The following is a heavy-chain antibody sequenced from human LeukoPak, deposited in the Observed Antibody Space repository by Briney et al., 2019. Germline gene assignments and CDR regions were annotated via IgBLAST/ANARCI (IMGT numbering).Heavy chain of an antibody. Sequence: GGSLRLSCAASGFTFSSYSMNWVRQAPGKGLEWVSSISSSSYIYYADSVKGRFTISRDNAKNSLYLQMNSLRAEDTAVYYCARDGIAVAFYYYYYYMDVWGKGTTVTVSS. CDR3: ARDGIAVAFYYYYYYMDV. CDR1: GFTFSSYS. CDR2: ISSSSYI. J-gene: IGHJ6*03. D-gene: IGHD6-19*01. V-gene: IGHV3-21*01.